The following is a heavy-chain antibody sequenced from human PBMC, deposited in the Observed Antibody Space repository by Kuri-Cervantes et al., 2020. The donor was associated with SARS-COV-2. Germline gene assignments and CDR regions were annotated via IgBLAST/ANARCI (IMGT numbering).Heavy chain of an antibody. CDR3: ARDRYGDYPNWFDP. CDR1: GFTFSSYW. D-gene: IGHD4-17*01. Sequence: GESLKISCAASGFTFSSYWMHWVRQAPGKGLVWVSRINSDGSSTSYADSVKGRFTISRDNAKNSLYLQMNSLRAEDTAVYYCARDRYGDYPNWFDPWGQGTLVTVSS. CDR2: INSDGSST. V-gene: IGHV3-74*01. J-gene: IGHJ5*02.